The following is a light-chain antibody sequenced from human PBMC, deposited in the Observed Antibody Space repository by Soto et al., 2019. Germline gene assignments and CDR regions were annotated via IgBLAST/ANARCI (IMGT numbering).Light chain of an antibody. J-gene: IGKJ1*01. CDR3: QQYNSYSWT. V-gene: IGKV1-5*01. Sequence: DIQMTQSPSSLSASVGDKVTITCRATESVSKWLAWYQEKPGNPPRPLIYDASTLESGVPSRFSGSGSGTELTLTISSLQPDDFAIYYCQQYNSYSWTFGQGTKVEIK. CDR2: DAS. CDR1: ESVSKW.